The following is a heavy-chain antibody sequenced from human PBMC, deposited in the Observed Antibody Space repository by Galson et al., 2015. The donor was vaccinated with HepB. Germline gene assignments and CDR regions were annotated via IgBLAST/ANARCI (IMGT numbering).Heavy chain of an antibody. CDR3: ARYGSGSYYKNAVDY. CDR1: GGSISSYY. D-gene: IGHD3-10*01. Sequence: QVRLQESGPGLVKPSETLSLTCTVSGGSISSYYWSWIRQPPGKGLEWIGYIYYSGSTNYNPSLKSRVTISVDTSKNQFSLKLSSVTAADTAVYYCARYGSGSYYKNAVDYWGQGTLVTVSS. CDR2: IYYSGST. V-gene: IGHV4-59*08. J-gene: IGHJ4*02.